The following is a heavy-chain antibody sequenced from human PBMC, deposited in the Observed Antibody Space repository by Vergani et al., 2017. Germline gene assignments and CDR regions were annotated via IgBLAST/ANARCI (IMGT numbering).Heavy chain of an antibody. J-gene: IGHJ4*02. CDR3: AKDSDFWSGYYDY. CDR1: GFTFSSYA. D-gene: IGHD3-3*01. CDR2: ISGSGGST. V-gene: IGHV3-23*04. Sequence: EVQLVETGGGLIQPGGSLRLSCAASGFTFSSYAMSWVRQAPGKGLEWVSAISGSGGSTYYADSVKGRFTISRDNSKNTLYLQMNSLRAEDTAVYYCAKDSDFWSGYYDYWGQGTLVTVSS.